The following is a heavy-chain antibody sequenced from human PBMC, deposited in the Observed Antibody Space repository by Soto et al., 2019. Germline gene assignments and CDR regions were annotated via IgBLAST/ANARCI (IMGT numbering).Heavy chain of an antibody. D-gene: IGHD2-2*01. CDR3: ARDAVEMATDAGPDTSQGYYYGMDV. V-gene: IGHV4-34*09. Sequence: NPSETLSLTCAVYGGSFSGYYWSWIRQPPGKGLEWIGEINHSGSTNYNPSLKSRVTISVDTSKNQFSLKLSSVTAADTAVYYCARDAVEMATDAGPDTSQGYYYGMDVWGQGTTVT. CDR2: INHSGST. CDR1: GGSFSGYY. J-gene: IGHJ6*02.